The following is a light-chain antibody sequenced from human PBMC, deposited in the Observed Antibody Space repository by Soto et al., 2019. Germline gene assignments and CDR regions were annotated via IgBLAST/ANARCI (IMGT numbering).Light chain of an antibody. V-gene: IGKV3-20*01. CDR3: QQYGSSPPT. CDR2: GAS. J-gene: IGKJ1*01. Sequence: EIVMTQSPATLSVSPGERATLSCRASQSVSSYLAWYQQKPGQAPRLLIYGASSRATGIPDRFSGSGSGTDFTLTISRLEPEDFAVYYCQQYGSSPPTFGQGTKV. CDR1: QSVSSY.